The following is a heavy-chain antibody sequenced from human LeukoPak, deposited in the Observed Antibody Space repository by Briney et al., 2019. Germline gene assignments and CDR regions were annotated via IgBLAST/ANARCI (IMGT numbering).Heavy chain of an antibody. V-gene: IGHV3-23*01. Sequence: GSLRLSCAASGFTFSSYAMSWVRQAPGKGLEWVSAISGSGGNTYYADSVKGRFTISRDSSKNTLCLQMNSLRAEDTAVYYCAGYNCSSTRCYTGGFDYWGQGTLVTVSS. CDR2: ISGSGGNT. D-gene: IGHD2-2*02. CDR3: AGYNCSSTRCYTGGFDY. CDR1: GFTFSSYA. J-gene: IGHJ4*02.